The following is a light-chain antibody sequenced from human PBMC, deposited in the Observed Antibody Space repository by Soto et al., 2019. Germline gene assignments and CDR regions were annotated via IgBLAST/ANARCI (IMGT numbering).Light chain of an antibody. CDR2: DAS. V-gene: IGKV3-11*01. CDR1: QSVTTY. Sequence: EVVLTQSPATLSLSPGERATLSCRASQSVTTYLAWYQHKPGQAPRLLIYDASTRATGIPARFSGSGSGTDFTLTISSLEPEDFTVYYYQQRSNWPPSITFGQGTRLDIK. J-gene: IGKJ5*01. CDR3: QQRSNWPPSIT.